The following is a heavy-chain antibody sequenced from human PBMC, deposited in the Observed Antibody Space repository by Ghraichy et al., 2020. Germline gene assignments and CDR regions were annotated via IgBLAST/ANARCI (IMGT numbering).Heavy chain of an antibody. D-gene: IGHD3-3*01. CDR1: GGSISSGGYS. V-gene: IGHV4-30-4*07. J-gene: IGHJ3*02. CDR3: AKSAGNVYYDFWSGYFNAEVNAFDI. CDR2: IYYSGST. Sequence: TLSLTCAVSGGSISSGGYSWSWIRQPPVKGLEWIGYIYYSGSTYYNPSLKSRVTISVDTSKNQFSLKLSSVTAADTAVYYCAKSAGNVYYDFWSGYFNAEVNAFDIWGQGTMVTVSS.